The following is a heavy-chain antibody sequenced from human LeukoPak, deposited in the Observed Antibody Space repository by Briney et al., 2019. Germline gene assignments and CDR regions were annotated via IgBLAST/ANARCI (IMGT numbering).Heavy chain of an antibody. CDR2: IYYSGST. D-gene: IGHD2-2*01. CDR3: ARVSTVPAASYPFDY. CDR1: GGSISSGGYY. J-gene: IGHJ4*02. Sequence: PSETLSLTCTVSGGSISSGGYYWSWLRQHPGKGLEWIGYIYYSGSTYYNPSLKSRVTISVDTSKNQFSLKLSSVTAADTAVYYCARVSTVPAASYPFDYWGQGTLVTVSS. V-gene: IGHV4-31*03.